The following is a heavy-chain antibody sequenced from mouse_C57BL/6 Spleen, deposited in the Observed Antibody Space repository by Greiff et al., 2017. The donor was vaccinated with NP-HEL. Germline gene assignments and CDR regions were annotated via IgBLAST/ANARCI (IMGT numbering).Heavy chain of an antibody. CDR3: ARSPPHYYGSSSYYFDY. CDR1: GYTFTDYY. CDR2: INPYNGGT. J-gene: IGHJ2*01. Sequence: EVQLQQSGPVLVKPGASVKMSCKASGYTFTDYYMNWVKQSHGKSLEWIGVINPYNGGTSYNQKFKGKATLTVDKSSSTAYMELNSLTSEDSAVYYCARSPPHYYGSSSYYFDYWGQGTTLTVSS. V-gene: IGHV1-19*01. D-gene: IGHD1-1*01.